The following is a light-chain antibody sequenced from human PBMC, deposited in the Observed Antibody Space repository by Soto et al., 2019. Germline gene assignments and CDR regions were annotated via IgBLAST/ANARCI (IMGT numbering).Light chain of an antibody. CDR3: HQYGGSPWYT. CDR2: GAS. J-gene: IGKJ2*01. CDR1: QIISSSY. V-gene: IGKV3-20*01. Sequence: EIVLTQSPGTLSLAVGERATLSCRASQIISSSYLAWYQQRPGQAPKLLIYGASRRATGVPDRFSGSESGTDFTLTISRVEPEYFAVYYCHQYGGSPWYTFGQGTRLEV.